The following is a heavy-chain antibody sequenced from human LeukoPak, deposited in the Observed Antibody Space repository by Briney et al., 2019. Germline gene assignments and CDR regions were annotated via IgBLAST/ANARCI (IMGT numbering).Heavy chain of an antibody. Sequence: GGSQRLSCAASGFTVSSNYMSWVRQAPGKGLEWVSVIYSGGSTYYADSVKGRFTISRDNSKNSLYLQMNSLRTEDTALYYCAKDKSTTFDYWGQGTLVTVSS. V-gene: IGHV3-53*05. CDR3: AKDKSTTFDY. CDR2: IYSGGST. J-gene: IGHJ4*02. D-gene: IGHD2-2*01. CDR1: GFTVSSNY.